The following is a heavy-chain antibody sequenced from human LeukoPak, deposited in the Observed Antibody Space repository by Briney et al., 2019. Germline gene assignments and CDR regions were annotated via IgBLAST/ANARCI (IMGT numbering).Heavy chain of an antibody. D-gene: IGHD6-25*01. CDR1: GFTFCSYG. Sequence: TGGSLTLSCAASGFTFCSYGMHWVRQAPGKGLEGGAVISYDGSNKYYADSVKGRFTISRDNSKNTLYLQMNSLRAEDTAVYYCAKVLPGSNWFDPWGQGPLVPVSS. J-gene: IGHJ5*02. V-gene: IGHV3-30*18. CDR2: ISYDGSNK. CDR3: AKVLPGSNWFDP.